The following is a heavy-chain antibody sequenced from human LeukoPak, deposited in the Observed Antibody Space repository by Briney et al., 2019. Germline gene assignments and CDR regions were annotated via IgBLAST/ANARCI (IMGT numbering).Heavy chain of an antibody. V-gene: IGHV4-4*02. CDR3: ASKLRWRPTPNFFDY. D-gene: IGHD4-23*01. J-gene: IGHJ4*02. CDR1: GGSVSSSNW. Sequence: PSGTLSLTCAVSGGSVSSSNWWSWVRQPPGKGLEWIGEIYHSGSTNYNPSLKSRVTISVDKSKNQFSLKLSSVTAADTAVYYCASKLRWRPTPNFFDYWGQGPLVTASS. CDR2: IYHSGST.